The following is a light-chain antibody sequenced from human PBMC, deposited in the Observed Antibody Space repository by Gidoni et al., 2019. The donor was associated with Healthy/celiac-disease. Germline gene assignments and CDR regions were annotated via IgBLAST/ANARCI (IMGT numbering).Light chain of an antibody. V-gene: IGLV3-1*01. CDR3: QAWDSSTEV. Sequence: SYELTQPPSVSVSQGQTASITCSGEKLGDKYACWYQQKPGQSPVLVIYQDSKRPSGIPERFSGSNSGNTATLTISGTQAMDAADYYCQAWDSSTEVFGGGTKLTVL. CDR1: KLGDKY. J-gene: IGLJ2*01. CDR2: QDS.